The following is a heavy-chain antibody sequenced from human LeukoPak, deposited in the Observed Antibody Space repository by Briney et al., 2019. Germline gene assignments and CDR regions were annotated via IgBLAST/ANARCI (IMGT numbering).Heavy chain of an antibody. CDR3: ARVSGYDFWSGYYGNWFDP. D-gene: IGHD3-3*01. CDR2: ISSSSSTI. CDR1: GFTFSSYN. J-gene: IGHJ5*02. Sequence: SGGSLRLSCAASGFTFSSYNMNWVRQAPGKGLEWVSYISSSSSTIYYADSVKGRFTISRDNAKNSLYLQMNSLRAEDTAVYYCARVSGYDFWSGYYGNWFDPWGQGTLVTVSS. V-gene: IGHV3-48*01.